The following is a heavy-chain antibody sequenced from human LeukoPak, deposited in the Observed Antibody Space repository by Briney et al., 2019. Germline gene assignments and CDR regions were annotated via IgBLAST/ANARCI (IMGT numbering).Heavy chain of an antibody. CDR3: ARGLNSWSGPGAFDI. CDR2: IYTSGST. D-gene: IGHD3-3*01. V-gene: IGHV4-4*07. CDR1: GGSISSYY. Sequence: PSETLSLTCTVSGGSISSYYWSWIRQPAGKGLEWIGRIYTSGSTNYNPSLKSRVTMSVDTSKNRFSLKLSSATAADTAVYYCARGLNSWSGPGAFDIGGQGTMVTASS. J-gene: IGHJ3*02.